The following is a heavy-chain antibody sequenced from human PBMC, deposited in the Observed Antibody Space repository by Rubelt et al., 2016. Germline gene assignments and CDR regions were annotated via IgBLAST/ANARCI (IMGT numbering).Heavy chain of an antibody. Sequence: QVQLQQWGAGLLKPSETLSLTCAVYGGSFSGYYWGWIRQPPGKGLEWIGSIYHSGSTYYNPSLKSRVTISGETSKNQFSLKRSAVTAADTAVYYCARDHSSGWYLEGFFDYWGQGTLVTVSS. CDR3: ARDHSSGWYLEGFFDY. D-gene: IGHD6-19*01. V-gene: IGHV4-34*01. CDR1: GGSFSGYY. J-gene: IGHJ4*02. CDR2: IYHSGST.